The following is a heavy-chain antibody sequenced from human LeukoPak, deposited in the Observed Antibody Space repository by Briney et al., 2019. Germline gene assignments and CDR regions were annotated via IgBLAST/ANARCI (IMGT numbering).Heavy chain of an antibody. J-gene: IGHJ4*02. CDR1: GFTFSSYA. CDR3: AKDLSGGYDYFDY. Sequence: GGSLRLSCAASGFTFSSYAMNWVRQAPGKGLEWVSGISPGGGPTYYADSVKGRFTISRNDSKNTLYLQMNSLRAEDTAVYYCAKDLSGGYDYFDYWGQGTLVTVSS. CDR2: ISPGGGPT. V-gene: IGHV3-23*01. D-gene: IGHD5-12*01.